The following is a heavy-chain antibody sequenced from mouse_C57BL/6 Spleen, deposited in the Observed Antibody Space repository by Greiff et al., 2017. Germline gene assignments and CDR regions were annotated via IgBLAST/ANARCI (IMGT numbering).Heavy chain of an antibody. J-gene: IGHJ1*03. V-gene: IGHV4-1*01. CDR3: ARQGITTVHWYFDV. D-gene: IGHD1-1*01. Sequence: AASGIDFSRYWMSWVRRAPVKGLEWIGEINPDSSTINYAPSLKDKFIISRDNAKNTLYLQMSKVRSEDTALYYCARQGITTVHWYFDVWGTGTTVTVSS. CDR2: INPDSSTI. CDR1: GIDFSRYW.